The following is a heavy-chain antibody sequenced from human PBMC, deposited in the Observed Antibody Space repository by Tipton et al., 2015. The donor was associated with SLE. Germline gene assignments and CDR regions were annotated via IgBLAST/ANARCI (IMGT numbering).Heavy chain of an antibody. D-gene: IGHD3-10*01. Sequence: SLRLSCVASGFTFSSYAMSWVRQAPGKGLEWVSVISAGGGSTYYADSVKGRFIISRDNSKNALFLQMNSLRAEDTAFYYCAKDYGRDGALDFWDQGTMVTVSS. CDR1: GFTFSSYA. J-gene: IGHJ3*01. V-gene: IGHV3-23*01. CDR2: ISAGGGST. CDR3: AKDYGRDGALDF.